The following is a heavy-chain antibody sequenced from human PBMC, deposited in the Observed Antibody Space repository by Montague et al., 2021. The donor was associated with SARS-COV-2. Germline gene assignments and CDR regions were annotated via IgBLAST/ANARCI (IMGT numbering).Heavy chain of an antibody. CDR3: VRGSGYP. V-gene: IGHV4-61*01. CDR1: GDSIISDNYY. J-gene: IGHJ5*02. CDR2: IYDSGST. Sequence: SETLSLTCTVTGDSIISDNYYWSWIRQPPGKGLEWIGLIYDSGSTSYNPSLHSRVTITIDTSKNQFSLNLMSVTPADTAVYYCVRGSGYPWGQGTLVTVSS. D-gene: IGHD3-22*01.